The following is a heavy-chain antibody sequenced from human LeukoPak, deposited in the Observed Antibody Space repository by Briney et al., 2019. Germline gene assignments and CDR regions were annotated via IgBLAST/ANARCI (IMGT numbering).Heavy chain of an antibody. CDR2: ISSSSYYI. CDR1: GFTFSSYS. V-gene: IGHV3-21*01. J-gene: IGHJ4*02. CDR3: ARDRTGEPDY. D-gene: IGHD7-27*01. Sequence: PGGSLRLSCAASGFTFSSYSMNWVRRAPGKGLEWVSSISSSSYYIYYADSVKGRFTISRDNAKNSLYLQMNSLRAEDTAVYYCARDRTGEPDYWGQGTLVTVSS.